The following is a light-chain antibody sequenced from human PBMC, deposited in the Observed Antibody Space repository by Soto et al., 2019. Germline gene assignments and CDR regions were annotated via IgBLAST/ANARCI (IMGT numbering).Light chain of an antibody. CDR3: QQYSDWPQ. V-gene: IGKV3-15*01. J-gene: IGKJ1*01. Sequence: EIVMTQSPATLSVSPGERATLSCRASQSVSGNLAWYQQKPGQAPRLLIYGASTRAAGIPATFSGSGSGTELTLTISSLQSEDFAVYYCQQYSDWPQFGQGTKVDIK. CDR2: GAS. CDR1: QSVSGN.